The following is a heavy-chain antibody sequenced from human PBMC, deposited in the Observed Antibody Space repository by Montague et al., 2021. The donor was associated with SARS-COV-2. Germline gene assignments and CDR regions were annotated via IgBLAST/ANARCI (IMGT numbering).Heavy chain of an antibody. D-gene: IGHD3-22*01. CDR2: IYYSGST. CDR3: ARGVTMIVVVMRYNWFDP. CDR1: GGSISSSSYY. Sequence: SETPSLTCTVSGGSISSSSYYWGWIRQPPGKGLEWIGSIYYSGSTYYNPSLKSRVTISVDTSKNQFSLKLSSVTAADTAVYYCARGVTMIVVVMRYNWFDPWGQGTLVTVSS. V-gene: IGHV4-39*01. J-gene: IGHJ5*02.